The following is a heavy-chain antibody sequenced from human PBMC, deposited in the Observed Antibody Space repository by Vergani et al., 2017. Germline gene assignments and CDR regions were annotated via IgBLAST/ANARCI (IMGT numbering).Heavy chain of an antibody. CDR1: GFTFSSYA. V-gene: IGHV3-30*04. D-gene: IGHD3-3*01. Sequence: VQLLESGGGLVQPGGSLRLSCAASGFTFSSYAMHWVRQAPGKGLEWVAVISYDGSNKYYADSVKGRFTISRDNSKNTLYLQMNSLRAEDTAVYYCARARGWARRSGSIDYWGQGTLVTVSS. J-gene: IGHJ4*02. CDR2: ISYDGSNK. CDR3: ARARGWARRSGSIDY.